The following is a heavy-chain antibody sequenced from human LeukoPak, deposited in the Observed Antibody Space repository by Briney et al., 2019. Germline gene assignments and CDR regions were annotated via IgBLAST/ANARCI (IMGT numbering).Heavy chain of an antibody. J-gene: IGHJ4*02. CDR3: AARKVRGVWFYLDY. CDR1: GFTVSAYA. D-gene: IGHD3-10*01. V-gene: IGHV3-23*01. CDR2: IYDDNT. Sequence: GESLRLSCAASGFTVSAYAMAWVRQAPGKGLEWVSTIYDDNTYYADSVKGRFAISTVNSKNTLYLQMNSLRVEDTAVYFCAARKVRGVWFYLDYWGQGTLVTVSS.